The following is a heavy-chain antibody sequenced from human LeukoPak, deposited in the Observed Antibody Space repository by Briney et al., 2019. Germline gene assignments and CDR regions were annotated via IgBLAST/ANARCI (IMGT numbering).Heavy chain of an antibody. V-gene: IGHV3-21*01. CDR3: ARGDPGDEADVGTAMAPPAGY. Sequence: PGGSLRLSCAASGFTFSSYSMNWVRQAPGKGLEWVSSISSSSSYIYYADSVKGRFTISRDNAKNSLYLQMNSLRAEDTAVYYCARGDPGDEADVGTAMAPPAGYWGQGTLVTVSS. D-gene: IGHD5-18*01. J-gene: IGHJ4*02. CDR2: ISSSSSYI. CDR1: GFTFSSYS.